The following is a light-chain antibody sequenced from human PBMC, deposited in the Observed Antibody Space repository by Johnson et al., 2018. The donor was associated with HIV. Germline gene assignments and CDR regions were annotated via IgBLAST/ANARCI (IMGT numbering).Light chain of an antibody. Sequence: QSVLTQPPSVSAAPGQKVTISCSGSSSTIGNKYVSWYQQVPGTAPRLVIYDTIKRHSGIPDRFSGSKSGTSATLGITGLQTGDEADYYCGTWDSSLNAYVFGAATKVAVL. CDR2: DTI. CDR1: SSTIGNKY. CDR3: GTWDSSLNAYV. J-gene: IGLJ1*01. V-gene: IGLV1-51*01.